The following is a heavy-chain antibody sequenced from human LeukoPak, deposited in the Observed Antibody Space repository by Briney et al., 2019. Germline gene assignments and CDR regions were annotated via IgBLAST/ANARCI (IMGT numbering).Heavy chain of an antibody. Sequence: ASVKLSCKASGYSLTSYGITWVRQARGQGLEWVGWISANKGNTEYVEKFQGRVSVTTDTSTSTAYMELRSLRSDDTAVYYCARDAADRVRGGDYWGQGTLVTVSS. CDR3: ARDAADRVRGGDY. J-gene: IGHJ4*02. V-gene: IGHV1-18*01. CDR2: ISANKGNT. CDR1: GYSLTSYG. D-gene: IGHD5-12*01.